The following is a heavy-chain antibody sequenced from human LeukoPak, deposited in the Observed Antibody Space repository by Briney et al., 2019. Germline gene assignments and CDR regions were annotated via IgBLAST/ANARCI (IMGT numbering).Heavy chain of an antibody. CDR3: AKGSPLDLGAGQSYYYGMGV. CDR1: GFTFSSYG. CDR2: IWYDGSKK. D-gene: IGHD3-10*01. Sequence: GGSPRLSCAASGFTFSSYGMHWVRQAPGKGLEWVAVIWYDGSKKYYADSVKGRFTISRDNSKHTLFLQMSSLRAEDTAVYYCAKGSPLDLGAGQSYYYGMGVWGQGTTVTVSS. J-gene: IGHJ6*02. V-gene: IGHV3-33*06.